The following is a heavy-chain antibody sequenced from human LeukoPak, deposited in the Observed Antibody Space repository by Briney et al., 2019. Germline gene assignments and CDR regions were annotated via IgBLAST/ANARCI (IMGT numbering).Heavy chain of an antibody. J-gene: IGHJ6*03. CDR1: GFTFSSYA. D-gene: IGHD1-7*01. V-gene: IGHV3-23*01. CDR3: ARDLLELYYYYMDV. CDR2: ISGSGGST. Sequence: GGSLRLSCAASGFTFSSYAMSWVRQAPGKGLEWVSAISGSGGSTYYADSVKGRFTISRDNAKNSLYLQMNSLRAEDTAVYYCARDLLELYYYYMDVWGKGTTVTVSS.